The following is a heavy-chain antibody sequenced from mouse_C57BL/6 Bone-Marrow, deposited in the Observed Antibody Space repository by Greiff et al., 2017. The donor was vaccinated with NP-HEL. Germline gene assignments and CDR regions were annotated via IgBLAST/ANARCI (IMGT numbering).Heavy chain of an antibody. J-gene: IGHJ2*01. Sequence: QVQLQPPGAELVKPGASVKMSCKASGYTFTSYWITWVKQRPGQGLEWIGDIYPGSGSTNYTEKFKSKATLTVDTSSSTAYMQLSSLTSEDSSVYYCARWLLRYFDYWGQGTTLTVSS. V-gene: IGHV1-55*01. CDR3: ARWLLRYFDY. CDR2: IYPGSGST. CDR1: GYTFTSYW. D-gene: IGHD2-3*01.